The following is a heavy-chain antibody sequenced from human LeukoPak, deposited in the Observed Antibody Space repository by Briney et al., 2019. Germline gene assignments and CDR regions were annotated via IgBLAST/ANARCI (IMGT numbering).Heavy chain of an antibody. CDR3: ARGRDGYLGDC. D-gene: IGHD5-24*01. V-gene: IGHV1-69*04. CDR1: GGTFSSYA. CDR2: IIPILGIA. J-gene: IGHJ4*02. Sequence: GASVKVSCKASGGTFSSYAISWVRQAPGQGLEWMGRIIPILGIANYAQKFQGRVTITADKSTSTAYMELSSLRSEDTAVYYCARGRDGYLGDCWGQGTLVTVSS.